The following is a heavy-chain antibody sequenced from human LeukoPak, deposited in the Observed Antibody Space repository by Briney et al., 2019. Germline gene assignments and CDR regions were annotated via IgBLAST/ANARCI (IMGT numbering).Heavy chain of an antibody. J-gene: IGHJ2*01. D-gene: IGHD3-22*01. CDR1: GGTFISYA. CDR3: ARCGYYDSSGYYRYFDL. V-gene: IGHV1-69*13. CDR2: IIPIFGTA. Sequence: SVKVSCKASGGTFISYAISWVRQAPGQGLEWMGGIIPIFGTANYAQKFQGRVTITADESTSTAYMELSSLRSEDTAVYYCARCGYYDSSGYYRYFDLWGRGTLVTVSS.